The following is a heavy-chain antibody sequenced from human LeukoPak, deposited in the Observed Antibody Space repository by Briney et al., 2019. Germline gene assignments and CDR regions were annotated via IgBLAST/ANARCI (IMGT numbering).Heavy chain of an antibody. CDR1: GFTFTGYA. CDR2: VSVSGDST. D-gene: IGHD4-17*01. J-gene: IGHJ4*02. Sequence: SGGSLRLSCAASGFTFTGYAMNWVRQAPGEGLEWVSTVSVSGDSTYYADSVKGRFTISRDNSKDTLYLQTHSLRAEDTALYYCAKGRGVTTRPHFDFWGQGTLVTVSS. V-gene: IGHV3-23*01. CDR3: AKGRGVTTRPHFDF.